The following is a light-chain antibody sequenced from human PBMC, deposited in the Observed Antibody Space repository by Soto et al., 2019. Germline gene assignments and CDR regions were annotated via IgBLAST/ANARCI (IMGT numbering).Light chain of an antibody. CDR3: QQYGSSPQT. CDR2: GAS. Sequence: EIVLTQSPGTLSLSPGERATLSCRASQSVSSSCLAWYRQKPGQAPSLLIYGASSRATGIPDRFSGSGSGTDVTLTIGRLEPEDFAVYYCQQYGSSPQTFGQGTKVEIK. J-gene: IGKJ1*01. V-gene: IGKV3-20*01. CDR1: QSVSSSC.